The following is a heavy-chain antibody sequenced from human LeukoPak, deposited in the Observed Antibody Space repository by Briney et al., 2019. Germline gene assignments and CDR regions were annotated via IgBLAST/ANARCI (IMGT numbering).Heavy chain of an antibody. CDR3: AASEAYDSSGYFPFDY. CDR1: GYTFTSYY. D-gene: IGHD3-22*01. J-gene: IGHJ4*02. CDR2: INPSGGST. V-gene: IGHV1-46*01. Sequence: ASVKVSCKASGYTFTSYYMHWVRQAPGQGLEWMGIINPSGGSTSYAQKFQERVTITRDMSTSTAYMELSSLRSEDTAVYYCAASEAYDSSGYFPFDYWGQGTLVTVSS.